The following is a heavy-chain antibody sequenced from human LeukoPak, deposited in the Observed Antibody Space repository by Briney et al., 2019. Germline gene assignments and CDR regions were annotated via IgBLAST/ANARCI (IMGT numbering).Heavy chain of an antibody. V-gene: IGHV3-7*01. CDR3: ARVVPPLYYFDY. D-gene: IGHD3-10*01. CDR1: GFTFSSSW. J-gene: IGHJ4*02. Sequence: GGSLRLSCAASGFTFSSSWMSWVRQAPGKGLEWVANIKQDGSEKYYVASVKGRFTISRDNAQNSLYLQMNSLRAEDTAVYFCARVVPPLYYFDYWGQGTLVTVSS. CDR2: IKQDGSEK.